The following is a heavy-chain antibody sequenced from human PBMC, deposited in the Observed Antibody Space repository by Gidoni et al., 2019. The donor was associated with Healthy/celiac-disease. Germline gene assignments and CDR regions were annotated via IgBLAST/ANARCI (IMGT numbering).Heavy chain of an antibody. CDR1: GFTFISYA. D-gene: IGHD3-10*01. Sequence: EVQLLESGGGLVQPGGSLRLSCAASGFTFISYAMSWVRQAPGKGLEWVSAISGSGGSTYYADSVKGRFTISRDNSKNTLYLQMNSLRAEDTAVYYCAKDLHGSGSYLYYFDYWGQGTLVTVSS. CDR3: AKDLHGSGSYLYYFDY. J-gene: IGHJ4*02. V-gene: IGHV3-23*01. CDR2: ISGSGGST.